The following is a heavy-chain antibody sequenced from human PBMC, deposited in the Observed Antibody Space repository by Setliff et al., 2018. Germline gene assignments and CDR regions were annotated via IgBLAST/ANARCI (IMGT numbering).Heavy chain of an antibody. J-gene: IGHJ4*02. Sequence: ASVKVSCKASGYMFRSYGINWMRQAPGQGFEWMGWISAYNDNTKSSQKFQDRITMTTDTTTSTSYMELRSLRSDDTAVYYCARSYDSSGHYYAPDYWGQGTLVTVSS. CDR2: ISAYNDNT. CDR3: ARSYDSSGHYYAPDY. D-gene: IGHD3-22*01. V-gene: IGHV1-18*04. CDR1: GYMFRSYG.